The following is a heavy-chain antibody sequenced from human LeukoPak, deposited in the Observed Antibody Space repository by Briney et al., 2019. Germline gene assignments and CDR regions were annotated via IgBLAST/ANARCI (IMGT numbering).Heavy chain of an antibody. CDR2: IDTYNGNT. CDR1: GYTFTNYG. J-gene: IGHJ3*02. V-gene: IGHV1-18*01. CDR3: AREMPAAAGSDAFDI. Sequence: ASVKVSCKTSGYTFTNYGITWVRQAPGQGLEWMGWIDTYNGNTNYAQKLQGRVTMTTDTSTSTAYMELRSLRSDDTAVYYCAREMPAAAGSDAFDIWGQGTMVTVSS. D-gene: IGHD6-13*01.